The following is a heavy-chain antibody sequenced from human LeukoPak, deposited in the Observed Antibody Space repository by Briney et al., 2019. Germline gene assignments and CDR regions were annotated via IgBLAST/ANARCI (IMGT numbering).Heavy chain of an antibody. D-gene: IGHD3-10*01. Sequence: ASVKVSCKASGYTFTSYDINWVRQATGQGLEWMGWMNPNSGNTGYAQKFQGRVTMTRNTSISTAYTELSSLRSEDTAVYYCARIYGSGSYYNVYYFDYWGQGTLVTVSS. CDR3: ARIYGSGSYYNVYYFDY. CDR1: GYTFTSYD. CDR2: MNPNSGNT. J-gene: IGHJ4*02. V-gene: IGHV1-8*01.